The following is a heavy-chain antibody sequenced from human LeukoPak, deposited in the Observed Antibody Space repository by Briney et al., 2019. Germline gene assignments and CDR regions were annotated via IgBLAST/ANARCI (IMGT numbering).Heavy chain of an antibody. Sequence: GGSLRLSCAASGFTFSSYAMSWVRQAPGKGLEWVSAISGSGGSTYYADSVKGWFTISRDNSKNTLYLQMNSLRAEDTAVYYCAGGVGATGYYYGMDVWGQGTTVTVSS. V-gene: IGHV3-23*01. D-gene: IGHD3-16*01. J-gene: IGHJ6*02. CDR1: GFTFSSYA. CDR2: ISGSGGST. CDR3: AGGVGATGYYYGMDV.